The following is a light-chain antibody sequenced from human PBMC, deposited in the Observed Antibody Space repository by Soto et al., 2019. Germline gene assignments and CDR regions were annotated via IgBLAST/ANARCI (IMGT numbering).Light chain of an antibody. CDR3: QQHNNWPPT. CDR1: QSVRSER. Sequence: IGLAPSPGTLSLSPGERATLSCRASQSVRSERLAWYQQKRGQAPTLLIYGASTRATGITARFNGSGSWTEFTITTSSLQSQDFAVYYCQQHNNWPPTFGQGTKVDIK. V-gene: IGKV3-15*01. J-gene: IGKJ1*01. CDR2: GAS.